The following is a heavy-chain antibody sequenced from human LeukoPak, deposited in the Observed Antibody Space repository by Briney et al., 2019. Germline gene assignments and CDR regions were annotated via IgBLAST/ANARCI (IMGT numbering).Heavy chain of an antibody. Sequence: SETLSLTCTVSGGSISSYYWSWIRQPAGKGLEWIGRIYTSGSTNYNPSLKSRVTMSVDTSKNQFSLKLSSVTAADTAVYYCARGKGIAAAGRYVYYYYMDVWGTGTTVTVSS. CDR3: ARGKGIAAAGRYVYYYYMDV. V-gene: IGHV4-4*07. J-gene: IGHJ6*03. D-gene: IGHD6-13*01. CDR2: IYTSGST. CDR1: GGSISSYY.